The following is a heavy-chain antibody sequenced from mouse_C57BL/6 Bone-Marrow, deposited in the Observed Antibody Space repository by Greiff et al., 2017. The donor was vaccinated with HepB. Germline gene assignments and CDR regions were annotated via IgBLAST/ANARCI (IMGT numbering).Heavy chain of an antibody. J-gene: IGHJ2*01. V-gene: IGHV5-4*03. CDR2: ISDGGSYT. D-gene: IGHD1-1*01. CDR1: GFTFSSYA. Sequence: EVKLMESGGGLVKPGGSLKLSCAASGFTFSSYAMSWVRQTPEKRLEWVATISDGGSYTYYPDNVKGRFTISRDNAKNNLYLQMSHLKSEDTAMYYCARGSLRFDYWGQGTTLTVSS. CDR3: ARGSLRFDY.